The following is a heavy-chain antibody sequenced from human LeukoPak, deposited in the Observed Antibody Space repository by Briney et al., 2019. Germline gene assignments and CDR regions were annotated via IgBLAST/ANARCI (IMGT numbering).Heavy chain of an antibody. Sequence: QPGRSLRLSCAASGFTFSSYAMSWVRQAPGRGLEWVSSVSGRGGSTYYTDSVKGRFTISRDNSKNTLYLQMNSLRAEDTAVYFCAKVMVYSDFWSGYHFEYWGQGTLVTVSS. J-gene: IGHJ4*02. CDR2: VSGRGGST. CDR3: AKVMVYSDFWSGYHFEY. CDR1: GFTFSSYA. V-gene: IGHV3-23*01. D-gene: IGHD3-3*01.